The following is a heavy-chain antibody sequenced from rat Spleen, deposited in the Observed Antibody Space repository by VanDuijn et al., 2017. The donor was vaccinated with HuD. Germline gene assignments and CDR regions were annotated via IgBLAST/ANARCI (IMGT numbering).Heavy chain of an antibody. J-gene: IGHJ2*01. CDR2: ISPGGGST. CDR3: ARAYYGYMDY. Sequence: EVHLVESGGGLVQPGGSLKLSCVASGFTFNNYWMTWVRQAPTKGLEWVAYISPGGGSTYYRDSVKGRFTISRDNAKRTLYLQMDSLRSEDTATYYCARAYYGYMDYWGQGVMVTVSS. V-gene: IGHV5-27*01. CDR1: GFTFNNYW. D-gene: IGHD1-9*01.